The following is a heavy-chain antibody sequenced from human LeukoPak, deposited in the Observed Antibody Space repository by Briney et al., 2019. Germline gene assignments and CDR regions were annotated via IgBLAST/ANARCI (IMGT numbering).Heavy chain of an antibody. CDR3: ARSTSGPSLFDY. V-gene: IGHV4-59*01. CDR1: GGSISSYY. D-gene: IGHD2-8*02. CDR2: MYYSGST. J-gene: IGHJ4*02. Sequence: SETLSLTCTVSGGSISSYYWSWIRQPPGKGLEWIGYMYYSGSTNYTPSLRSRVTISIDTSKNQFYLNLSSVTAAGTAVYYCARSTSGPSLFDYWGQGTLVAVSS.